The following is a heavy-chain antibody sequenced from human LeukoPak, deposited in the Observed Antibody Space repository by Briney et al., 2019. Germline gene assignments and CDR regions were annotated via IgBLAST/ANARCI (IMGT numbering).Heavy chain of an antibody. D-gene: IGHD4-11*01. CDR2: IKEDGNEQ. J-gene: IGHJ3*02. CDR3: ARGPGDYDASDI. Sequence: GGSLRLSCEASGFLFTSYWMSWVRQAPGKGPEWVAHIKEDGNEQYYADSVKGRFTISRDNVKQSLCLQMNNLRVEDTAVYYCARGPGDYDASDIWGQGTMFTVSS. V-gene: IGHV3-7*01. CDR1: GFLFTSYW.